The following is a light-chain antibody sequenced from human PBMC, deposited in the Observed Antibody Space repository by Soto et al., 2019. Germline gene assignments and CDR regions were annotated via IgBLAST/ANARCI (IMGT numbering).Light chain of an antibody. Sequence: QSVLTQPASVSGSPGQSITISCTGTSSDVGKYNYVSWYQQHPAKAPKLMIFEVSNRPSGVSDRFSGSKSDNTASLTISGLQTEDEADYYCLSYTASSTFVFGTGTKLTVL. J-gene: IGLJ1*01. CDR1: SSDVGKYNY. V-gene: IGLV2-14*01. CDR2: EVS. CDR3: LSYTASSTFV.